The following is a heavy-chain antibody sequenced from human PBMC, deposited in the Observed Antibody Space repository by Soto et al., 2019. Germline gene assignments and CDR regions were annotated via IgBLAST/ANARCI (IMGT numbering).Heavy chain of an antibody. J-gene: IGHJ4*02. V-gene: IGHV3-74*01. CDR1: GFSFSGKT. CDR2: INSDGRST. CDR3: ARDRTAASADY. D-gene: IGHD2-2*01. Sequence: GGSLSLSCAASGFSFSGKTMHWVRQAPGKGLVWVSRINSDGRSTTYADSVKGRFTISRDNAKNTLYLQMNSLRAEDTAVYYCARDRTAASADYWGQGALVTVSS.